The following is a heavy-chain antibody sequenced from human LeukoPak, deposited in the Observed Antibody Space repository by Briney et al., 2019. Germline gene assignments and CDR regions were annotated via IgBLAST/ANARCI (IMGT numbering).Heavy chain of an antibody. D-gene: IGHD5-24*01. V-gene: IGHV3-7*01. Sequence: PGGSLRLSCAASGFTFSSYWMNWARQAPGKGLEWVASINHNGNVNYYVDSVKGRFTISRDNAKNSLYLQMNSLRVEDTAIYYCARGGSGPKRAPDYWGQGTLVTVSS. CDR2: INHNGNVN. CDR1: GFTFSSYW. J-gene: IGHJ4*02. CDR3: ARGGSGPKRAPDY.